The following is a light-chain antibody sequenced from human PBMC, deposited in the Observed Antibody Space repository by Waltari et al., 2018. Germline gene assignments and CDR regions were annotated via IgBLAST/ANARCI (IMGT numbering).Light chain of an antibody. Sequence: QSALTQSASVSGSPGQSITISCTGTRGDVGGYNYVSWYQLHPGKAPKLVIYDVTNRPSGVSSRFSGSKSGNTASLTISGLQAEDEADYYCSSYTEISTVVFGGGTKLTVL. V-gene: IGLV2-14*03. CDR2: DVT. CDR3: SSYTEISTVV. CDR1: RGDVGGYNY. J-gene: IGLJ3*02.